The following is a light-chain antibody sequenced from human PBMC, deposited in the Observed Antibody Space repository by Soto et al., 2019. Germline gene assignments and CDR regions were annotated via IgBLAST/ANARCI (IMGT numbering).Light chain of an antibody. V-gene: IGKV1-8*01. CDR2: AAS. Sequence: IRMTQSPSSLSASTGDRVTFTCRASQGISSYLAWYQQRPGKAPKLLIYAASTLQSGVPSRFSGSGSGTDVTLTISCLQSEDFASYYCQQYYSYPFTFGPGTKVDIK. CDR3: QQYYSYPFT. CDR1: QGISSY. J-gene: IGKJ3*01.